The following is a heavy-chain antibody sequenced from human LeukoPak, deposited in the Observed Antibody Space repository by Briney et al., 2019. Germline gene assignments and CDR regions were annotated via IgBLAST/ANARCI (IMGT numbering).Heavy chain of an antibody. CDR1: GFTFSSYA. Sequence: GGSLRLSCAASGFTFSSYAMSWVRQAPGKGLEWVSAISGSGGSTYYADTVKGRFTISRDNSKNTLYLQMNSLRAEDTAVYYCAKDLWFGESYGMDVWGQGTTVTVSS. J-gene: IGHJ6*02. D-gene: IGHD3-10*01. CDR3: AKDLWFGESYGMDV. CDR2: ISGSGGST. V-gene: IGHV3-23*01.